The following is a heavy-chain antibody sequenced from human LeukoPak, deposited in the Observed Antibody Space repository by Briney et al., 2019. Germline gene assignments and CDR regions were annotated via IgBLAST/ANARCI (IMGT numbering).Heavy chain of an antibody. CDR3: ARDKGSTVTTTDYYYYMDV. D-gene: IGHD4-17*01. CDR1: GYTFNTYG. Sequence: GASVKVSCKTSGYTFNTYGIAWVRQAPGQGLEWMGGIIPIFGTANYAQKFQGRVTITTDESTSTAYMELSSLRSEDTAVYYCARDKGSTVTTTDYYYYMDVWGKGTTVTVSS. J-gene: IGHJ6*03. V-gene: IGHV1-69*05. CDR2: IIPIFGTA.